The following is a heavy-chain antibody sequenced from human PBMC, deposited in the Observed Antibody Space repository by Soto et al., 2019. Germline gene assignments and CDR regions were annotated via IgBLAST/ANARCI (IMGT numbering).Heavy chain of an antibody. CDR2: IGGTDGDSDGVP. Sequence: EVHLLESGGDLVQPGGSLRLSCTASGLTFSTYAMSWVRQAPGKGLEWVSTIGGTDGDSDGVPWYEDSVKGRFTISRDSSANTLFLHMDNLRAEDSALYYCVKRGRNWGAFDFWGQGTTVVVSS. J-gene: IGHJ3*01. CDR3: VKRGRNWGAFDF. D-gene: IGHD7-27*01. V-gene: IGHV3-23*01. CDR1: GLTFSTYA.